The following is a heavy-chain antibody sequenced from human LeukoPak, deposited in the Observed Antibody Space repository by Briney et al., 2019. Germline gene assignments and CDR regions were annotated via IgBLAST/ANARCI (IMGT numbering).Heavy chain of an antibody. CDR1: RFTFSNYW. D-gene: IGHD2-21*02. V-gene: IGHV3-7*01. J-gene: IGHJ4*02. CDR2: INQDGSKK. Sequence: GGSLRLSCVASRFTFSNYWMSWVRQAPGKGLEWVANINQDGSKKRYADSVKGRFTISRDNAKGSLYLQLNSLRAQDTAVYYCAKWGPYCVGDYCPALDSWGPGTLVTFSS. CDR3: AKWGPYCVGDYCPALDS.